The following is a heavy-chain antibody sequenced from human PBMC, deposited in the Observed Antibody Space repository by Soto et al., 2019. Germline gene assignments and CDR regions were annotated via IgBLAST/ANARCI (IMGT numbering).Heavy chain of an antibody. J-gene: IGHJ4*02. CDR3: TRDIGGKGAY. D-gene: IGHD3-10*01. Sequence: PGGSLRLSCATSGSTFSSYWMHWVRQVPGKGLLWVSRIDEYGNTINYADSVRGRFTISRDNARNTLYLEMNSLRAEDTALYYCTRDIGGKGAYWGPGTLVTVSS. CDR1: GSTFSSYW. V-gene: IGHV3-74*01. CDR2: IDEYGNTI.